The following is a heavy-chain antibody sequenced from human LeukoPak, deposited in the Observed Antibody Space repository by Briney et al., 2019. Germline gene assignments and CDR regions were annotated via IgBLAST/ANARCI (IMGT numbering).Heavy chain of an antibody. J-gene: IGHJ4*02. CDR2: ISSNGGST. V-gene: IGHV3-64*01. CDR3: ASFNRGY. Sequence: AGGSLRLSCAASGFTFSTYAMHWVRQAPGKGLEYVSAISSNGGSTYYANSVKGRFTIFRDNSKNTLYLQMGSLRAEDMAVYYCASFNRGYWGQGTLVTVSS. CDR1: GFTFSTYA.